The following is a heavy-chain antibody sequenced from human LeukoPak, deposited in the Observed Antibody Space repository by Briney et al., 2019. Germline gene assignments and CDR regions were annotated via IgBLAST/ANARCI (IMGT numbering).Heavy chain of an antibody. CDR2: ISGSGGST. Sequence: PGGSLRLSCAASGFTFSSYGMSWVRQAPGKGLEWVSAISGSGGSTYYADSVKGRFTISRDNSKNTLYLQMNSLRAEDTAVYYCASSPGWERGFWDYYYYMDVWGKGTTVTVSS. CDR3: ASSPGWERGFWDYYYYMDV. J-gene: IGHJ6*03. D-gene: IGHD1-26*01. V-gene: IGHV3-23*01. CDR1: GFTFSSYG.